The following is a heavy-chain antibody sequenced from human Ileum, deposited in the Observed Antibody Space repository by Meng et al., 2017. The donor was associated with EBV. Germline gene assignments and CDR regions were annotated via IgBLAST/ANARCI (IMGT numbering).Heavy chain of an antibody. CDR1: GGSFNDYY. CDR3: ARYGRCNGNSFYCFDP. J-gene: IGHJ5*02. V-gene: IGHV4-34*01. CDR2: IDQSGYT. D-gene: IGHD4-23*01. Sequence: QVPLKQWGPGLLKPSETLSLTCAVYGGSFNDYYWTWLRQPPGKGLEWIGEIDQSGYTKFNPSLSSRATISRDTSNNQFSLRLNSVTAADTALYYCARYGRCNGNSFYCFDPWGQGTLVTVSS.